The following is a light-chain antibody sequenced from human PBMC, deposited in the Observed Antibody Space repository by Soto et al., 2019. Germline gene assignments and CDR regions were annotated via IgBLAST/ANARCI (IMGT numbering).Light chain of an antibody. Sequence: EIGMTQSPATLSVSPGERATLSCRASQSVSTNLAWYQQKPGQSPMLLIYGASTRATGIPARFSGSGSETEFTLTISSLQSEDFAVYYCQQYTNWPPYTFGQGTNLEIK. J-gene: IGKJ2*01. CDR3: QQYTNWPPYT. CDR2: GAS. CDR1: QSVSTN. V-gene: IGKV3-15*01.